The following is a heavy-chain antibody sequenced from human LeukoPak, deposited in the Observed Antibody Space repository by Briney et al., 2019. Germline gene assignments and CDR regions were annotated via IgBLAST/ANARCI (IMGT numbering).Heavy chain of an antibody. CDR3: ARDRYLSAA. Sequence: GGSLRLSCAASGFTFSSYTMNWVRQAPGKGLEWVANIKEDGSEKYCVDSVKGRFTISRDNAKNSLYLQMNSLKVEDTAVYYRARDRYLSAAWGQGTLVTVSS. D-gene: IGHD3-9*01. CDR1: GFTFSSYT. V-gene: IGHV3-7*01. CDR2: IKEDGSEK. J-gene: IGHJ4*02.